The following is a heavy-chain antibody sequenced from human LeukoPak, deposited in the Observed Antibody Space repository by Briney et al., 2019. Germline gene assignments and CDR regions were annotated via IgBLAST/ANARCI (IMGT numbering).Heavy chain of an antibody. Sequence: ASVKVSCKASGYTFTSYDINWVRQATGQGLEWMGWMNPNSGNTGYAQKFQGRVTMTRNTSISTAYMELSTPRSEDTAVYYCARGSRYEWELQPYAFDIWGQGTMVTVSS. CDR1: GYTFTSYD. CDR3: ARGSRYEWELQPYAFDI. J-gene: IGHJ3*02. CDR2: MNPNSGNT. V-gene: IGHV1-8*01. D-gene: IGHD1-26*01.